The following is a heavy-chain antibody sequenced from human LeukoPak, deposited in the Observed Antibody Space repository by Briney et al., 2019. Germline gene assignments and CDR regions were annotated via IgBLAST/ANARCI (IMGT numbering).Heavy chain of an antibody. CDR1: GYSFTSYW. CDR2: IYPGYSDT. D-gene: IGHD6-19*01. CDR3: ARQPTYSSGWSDY. J-gene: IGHJ4*02. V-gene: IGHV5-51*01. Sequence: GESLKISCQGSGYSFTSYWIGWVRQMPGKGLEWMGIIYPGYSDTRYSPSFQGQVTISADKSISTAYLQWSSLKASDTAMYYCARQPTYSSGWSDYWGQGTLVTVSS.